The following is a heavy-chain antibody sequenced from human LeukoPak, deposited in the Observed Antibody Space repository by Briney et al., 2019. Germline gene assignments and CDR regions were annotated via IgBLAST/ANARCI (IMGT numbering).Heavy chain of an antibody. CDR2: VSYDGSNK. CDR1: GFTFSSYA. CDR3: ARDMVVSSSWGNYAQDY. Sequence: GGSLRLSCAASGFTFSSYAMHWVRQAPGKGLEWVAVVSYDGSNKYYAGSVKGRFTISRDNSKNTLYLQMNSLRAEDTAVYYCARDMVVSSSWGNYAQDYWGQGTLVTVSS. D-gene: IGHD2-15*01. J-gene: IGHJ4*02. V-gene: IGHV3-30*01.